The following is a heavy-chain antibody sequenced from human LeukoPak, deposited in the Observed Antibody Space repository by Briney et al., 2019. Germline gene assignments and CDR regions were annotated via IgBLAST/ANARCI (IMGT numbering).Heavy chain of an antibody. J-gene: IGHJ4*02. D-gene: IGHD3-10*01. CDR2: IISIFGTA. CDR1: GGPFSSYA. CDR3: ARGHLWVRGVKVAD. Sequence: SVKLFCKASGGPFSSYAMSWARQAPGQGLEWMGGIISIFGTANYAQKFQGRVTITADESTSTAYTELSSLRSEDTAVYYCARGHLWVRGVKVADWGQGTLVTVSS. V-gene: IGHV1-69*01.